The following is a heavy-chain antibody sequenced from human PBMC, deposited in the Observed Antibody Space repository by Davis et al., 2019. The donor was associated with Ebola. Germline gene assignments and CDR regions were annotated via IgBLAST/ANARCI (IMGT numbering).Heavy chain of an antibody. CDR1: GFTFDDYA. V-gene: IGHV3-20*01. CDR3: ARVNAVTGYSRFDP. Sequence: GGSLRLSCAASGFTFDDYAMSWVRQAPGKGLEWVSGINWNGGSTGYADSVKGRFTISRDNARNSLYLQMSSLRGEDTAVYHCARVNAVTGYSRFDPWGQGTLVTVSS. CDR2: INWNGGST. D-gene: IGHD3-9*01. J-gene: IGHJ5*02.